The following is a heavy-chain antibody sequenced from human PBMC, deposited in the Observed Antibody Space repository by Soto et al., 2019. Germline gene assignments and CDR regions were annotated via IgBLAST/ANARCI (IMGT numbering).Heavy chain of an antibody. J-gene: IGHJ6*02. V-gene: IGHV4-31*03. D-gene: IGHD3-3*01. Sequence: QVQLQESGPGLVKPSQTLSLTCTVSGGSISSGGYYWSWIRQHPGKGLEWIGYIYYSGSTYYNPSLKIRVTISVDTSKNQFSLKLSSVTAADTAVYYCARGVLRFLEWLSLYYYYGMDVWGQGTTVTVSS. CDR2: IYYSGST. CDR3: ARGVLRFLEWLSLYYYYGMDV. CDR1: GGSISSGGYY.